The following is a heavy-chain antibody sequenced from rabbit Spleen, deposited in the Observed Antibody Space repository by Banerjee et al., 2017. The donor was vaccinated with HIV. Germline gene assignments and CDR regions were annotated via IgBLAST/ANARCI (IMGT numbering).Heavy chain of an antibody. CDR1: GFSFSSSDY. CDR2: IAGSSSGFT. D-gene: IGHD8-1*01. V-gene: IGHV1S40*01. CDR3: ARDTGSSFSSYGMDL. J-gene: IGHJ6*01. Sequence: QSLEESGGGLVQPEGSLALTCKASGFSFSSSDYICWVRQAPGKGLEWISCIAGSSSGFTYSATRAKGRFTISKTSSTTVTLQMTSLTVADTATYFCARDTGSSFSSYGMDLWGPGTLVTVS.